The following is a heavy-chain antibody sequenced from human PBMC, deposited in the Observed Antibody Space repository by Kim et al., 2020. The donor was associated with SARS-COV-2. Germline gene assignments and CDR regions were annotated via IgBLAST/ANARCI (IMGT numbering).Heavy chain of an antibody. J-gene: IGHJ4*02. CDR3: AKGPWFGGSPDY. CDR2: ISWNSGSI. D-gene: IGHD3-10*01. CDR1: GFTFDDYA. V-gene: IGHV3-9*01. Sequence: GGSLRLSCAASGFTFDDYAMHWVRQAPGKGLEWVSGISWNSGSIGYADSVKGRFTISRDNAKNSLYLQMNSLRAEDTALYYCAKGPWFGGSPDYWGQGTLVTVSS.